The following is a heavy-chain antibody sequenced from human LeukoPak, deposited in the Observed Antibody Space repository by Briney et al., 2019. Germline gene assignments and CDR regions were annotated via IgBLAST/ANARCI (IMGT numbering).Heavy chain of an antibody. CDR2: ISGSGTST. V-gene: IGHV3-23*01. D-gene: IGHD6-13*01. J-gene: IGHJ4*02. CDR1: GFTFSSYV. CDR3: AKKGIAAADSFDY. Sequence: PGGSLRLSCAASGFTFSSYVMSGVRQAPGKGLEWVSGISGSGTSTYYADSVKGRFTISRDNSKNTLFLQMNSLRADDTAVYYCAKKGIAAADSFDYWGQGTLVTVSS.